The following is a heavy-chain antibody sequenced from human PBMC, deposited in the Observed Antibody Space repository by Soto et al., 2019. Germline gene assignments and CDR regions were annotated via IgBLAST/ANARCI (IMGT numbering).Heavy chain of an antibody. CDR1: RFSFTNAW. Sequence: EVQLVESGGGFVQPGGSLRLSCVASRFSFTNAWMSWVRQAPGKGPEWVGRIKSKTDGGTADYAAPVKGRFTISRDDSQNTLYLHMDSLKTDDTALYHCTTDIGIYGLDIWRQGTTVTVSS. CDR3: TTDIGIYGLDI. D-gene: IGHD1-26*01. V-gene: IGHV3-15*01. CDR2: IKSKTDGGTA. J-gene: IGHJ6*02.